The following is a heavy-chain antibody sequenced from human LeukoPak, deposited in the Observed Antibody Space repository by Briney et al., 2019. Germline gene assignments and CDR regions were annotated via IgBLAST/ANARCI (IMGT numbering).Heavy chain of an antibody. V-gene: IGHV3-23*01. CDR1: GFTFSTYA. J-gene: IGHJ6*02. CDR2: ISSSGVNT. CDR3: AKDVRVGGGGMDV. Sequence: PGGSLRLSCAASGFTFSTYAMTWVRQAPGKGLEWVSLISSSGVNTYYADSVKGRFTISRDNSRNTLSLQMNSLGDEDTAVYYCAKDVRVGGGGMDVWGQGTPVTVSS. D-gene: IGHD1-26*01.